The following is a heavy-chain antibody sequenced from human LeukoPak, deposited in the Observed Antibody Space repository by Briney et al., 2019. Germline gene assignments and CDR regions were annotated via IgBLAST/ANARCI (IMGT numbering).Heavy chain of an antibody. CDR1: GYTFTSYA. CDR2: IKPSGDST. CDR3: ARDPGDYGGNRFDY. Sequence: ASLKVSCKASGYTFTSYAMHWVRQAPGQGLEWMGIIKPSGDSTTYAQKFQGRVTMTRDTSTSTVYMELSRLRSDDTAVYYCARDPGDYGGNRFDYWGQGTLVTVSS. J-gene: IGHJ4*02. V-gene: IGHV1-46*01. D-gene: IGHD4-23*01.